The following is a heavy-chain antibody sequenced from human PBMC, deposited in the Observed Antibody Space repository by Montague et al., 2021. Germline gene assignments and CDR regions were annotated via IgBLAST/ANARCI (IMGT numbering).Heavy chain of an antibody. J-gene: IGHJ4*02. D-gene: IGHD2-15*01. Sequence: SLSLSFSASGFPFSSYAMHWVRQAPGKGLEWVAVIWYDGSNKYYADSVKGRFTISRDNSKKTLFVRMNSLRAEDTAVYYCARGPSAVGGSLPRDYWGQGTLVTVSS. CDR1: GFPFSSYA. CDR2: IWYDGSNK. V-gene: IGHV3-33*01. CDR3: ARGPSAVGGSLPRDY.